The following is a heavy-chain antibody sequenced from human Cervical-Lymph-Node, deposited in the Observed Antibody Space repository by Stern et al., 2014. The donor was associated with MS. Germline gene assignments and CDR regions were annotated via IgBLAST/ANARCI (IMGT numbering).Heavy chain of an antibody. Sequence: ESGPALVKPTQTLTLTCTFSGFSLSTSGMRVSWIRQPPGKALAWLARLDWDDDKFYSTSLKTRLTISKDTSKNQVVLTMTNMDPVDTATYYCARSPPYYEFWNDYYYFDYWGQGTLVAVSS. CDR1: GFSLSTSGMR. CDR3: ARSPPYYEFWNDYYYFDY. V-gene: IGHV2-70*04. CDR2: LDWDDDK. D-gene: IGHD3-3*01. J-gene: IGHJ4*02.